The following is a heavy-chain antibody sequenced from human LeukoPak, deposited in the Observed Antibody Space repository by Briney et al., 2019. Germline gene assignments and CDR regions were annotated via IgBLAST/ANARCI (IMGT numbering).Heavy chain of an antibody. Sequence: PSETLSLTCSVSGGSISSSTYYWGWIRQPPGKGLEWIGSFYYSGGTYYNPSLKSRVTISVDTSKNQLSLKLSSVTAADTAVYYCARDPGLERPGGVSFDYWGQGSLVTVSS. CDR3: ARDPGLERPGGVSFDY. CDR2: FYYSGGT. V-gene: IGHV4-39*07. CDR1: GGSISSSTYY. D-gene: IGHD1-1*01. J-gene: IGHJ4*02.